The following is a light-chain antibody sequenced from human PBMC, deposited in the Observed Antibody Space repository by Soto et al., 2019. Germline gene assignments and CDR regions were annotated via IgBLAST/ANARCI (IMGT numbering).Light chain of an antibody. V-gene: IGLV1-47*01. CDR1: SSDIGSSY. J-gene: IGLJ1*01. CDR3: TAWDDSLSGYV. CDR2: TNN. Sequence: QSVLTQPPSASGTPGQRVTISCSGSSSDIGSSYVHWYQQLPGTAPKLLIHTNNQRPSGVPDRFSGSKSGTSASLAISGLRSEDEADYYCTAWDDSLSGYVFGTGTKLTVL.